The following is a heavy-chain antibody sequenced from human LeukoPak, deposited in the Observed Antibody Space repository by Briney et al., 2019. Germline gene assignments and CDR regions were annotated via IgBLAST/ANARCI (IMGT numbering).Heavy chain of an antibody. J-gene: IGHJ4*02. CDR3: ARHLTGSSVCIEY. Sequence: SETLSLTCTVSDGSISNYYWSWIRQPPGKGLEWIGYIYTSGSTNYNPSLKSRVTISVDTSKNQFSLKLSSVTAADTAVYHCARHLTGSSVCIEYWGQGTLVTVSS. CDR1: DGSISNYY. V-gene: IGHV4-4*09. D-gene: IGHD2-8*02. CDR2: IYTSGST.